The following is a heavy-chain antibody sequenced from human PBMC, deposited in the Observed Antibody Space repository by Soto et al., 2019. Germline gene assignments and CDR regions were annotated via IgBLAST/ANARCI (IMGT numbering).Heavy chain of an antibody. J-gene: IGHJ6*03. Sequence: GGSLRLSCAASGFTFSSYSMNWVRQAPGKGLEWVSSISSSSSYIYYADSVKGRFTISRDNAKNSLYLQMNSLRAEDTAVYYCASSTGAYYYYYMDVWGKGTTVTVSS. D-gene: IGHD2-2*01. CDR3: ASSTGAYYYYYMDV. CDR2: ISSSSSYI. CDR1: GFTFSSYS. V-gene: IGHV3-21*01.